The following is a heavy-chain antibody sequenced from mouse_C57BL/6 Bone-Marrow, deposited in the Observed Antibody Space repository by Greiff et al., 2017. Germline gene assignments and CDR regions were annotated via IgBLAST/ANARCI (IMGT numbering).Heavy chain of an antibody. J-gene: IGHJ4*01. V-gene: IGHV1-82*01. CDR1: GYAFSSSW. CDR3: ETDYGSYYYAMDY. D-gene: IGHD1-1*01. Sequence: VKLQESGPELVKPGASVKISCKASGYAFSSSWMNWVKQRPGKGLEWIGRIYPGDGDTNYNGKFKGKATLTADESSSTAYMQLSSLTSEDSAVXFCETDYGSYYYAMDYWGQGTSVTVSS. CDR2: IYPGDGDT.